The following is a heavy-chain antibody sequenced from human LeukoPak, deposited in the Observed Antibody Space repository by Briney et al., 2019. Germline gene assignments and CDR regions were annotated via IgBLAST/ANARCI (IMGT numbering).Heavy chain of an antibody. D-gene: IGHD3-22*01. CDR3: ARAYYYDSSGYYPRYV. J-gene: IGHJ6*02. CDR2: ISYDGSNK. V-gene: IGHV3-30*04. CDR1: GFTFSSYA. Sequence: GGSLRLSCAASGFTFSSYAMHWVRQAPGKGLEWVAVISYDGSNKYYADSVKGRFTISRDNSKNTLYLQMNSLRAEDTAVYYCARAYYYDSSGYYPRYVWGQGTTVTVSS.